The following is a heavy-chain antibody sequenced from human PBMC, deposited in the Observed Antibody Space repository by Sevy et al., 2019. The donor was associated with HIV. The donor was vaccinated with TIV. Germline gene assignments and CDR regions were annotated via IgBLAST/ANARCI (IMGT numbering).Heavy chain of an antibody. V-gene: IGHV3-33*01. CDR3: AGDGHYYYYGMDV. Sequence: GGSLRLSCAASGFTFSSYGMHWVRQAPGKGLEWVAVIWYDGGNKNYADSVKGRFTISRDNSKNTLYLQMNSLRAEDTAVYYCAGDGHYYYYGMDVWGQGTTVTVSS. CDR1: GFTFSSYG. J-gene: IGHJ6*02. CDR2: IWYDGGNK.